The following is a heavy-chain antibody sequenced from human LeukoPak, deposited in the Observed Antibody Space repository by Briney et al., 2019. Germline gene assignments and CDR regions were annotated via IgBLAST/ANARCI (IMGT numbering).Heavy chain of an antibody. CDR2: INPDSGVT. J-gene: IGHJ4*02. CDR1: GYTFTGSY. V-gene: IGHV1-2*02. D-gene: IGHD6-19*01. CDR3: ARDFGSSSAWYEFDY. Sequence: ASVKVSCKASGYTFTGSYIHWVRQAPGQGLEWMGWINPDSGVTKYAQNFKGRVTMTRDTSISTASMEMRSLKSDDTAVYYCARDFGSSSAWYEFDYWGQGTLVTVSS.